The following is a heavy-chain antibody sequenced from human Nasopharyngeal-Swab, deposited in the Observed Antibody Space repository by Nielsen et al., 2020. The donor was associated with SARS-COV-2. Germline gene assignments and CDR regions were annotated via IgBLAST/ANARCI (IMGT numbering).Heavy chain of an antibody. V-gene: IGHV4-61*02. CDR2: NYTSGST. Sequence: WIRQPPGKGLEWIGRNYTSGSTNYNPSLKSRVTISVDTSKNQFSLKLSSVTAADTAVYYCARASYDFWSGYYLADYMDVWGKGTTVTVSS. J-gene: IGHJ6*03. D-gene: IGHD3-3*01. CDR3: ARASYDFWSGYYLADYMDV.